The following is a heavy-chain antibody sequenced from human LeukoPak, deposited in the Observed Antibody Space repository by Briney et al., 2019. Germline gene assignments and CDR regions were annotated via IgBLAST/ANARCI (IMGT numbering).Heavy chain of an antibody. D-gene: IGHD2-2*01. V-gene: IGHV4-59*11. Sequence: PSETLSLTCTVSGASISSHYWSWIRQPPGKGLEWIGYIYYSGSTNYNPSLKSRVTISVDTSKNQFSLKLSSVTAADTAVHYCARVVSSTSWIPYYFDYWGQGTLVTVSS. CDR1: GASISSHY. CDR2: IYYSGST. J-gene: IGHJ4*02. CDR3: ARVVSSTSWIPYYFDY.